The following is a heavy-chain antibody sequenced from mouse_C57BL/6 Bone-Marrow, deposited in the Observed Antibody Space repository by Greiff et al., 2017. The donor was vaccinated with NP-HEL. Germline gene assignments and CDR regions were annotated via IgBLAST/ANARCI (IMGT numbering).Heavy chain of an antibody. Sequence: EVQGVESGGGLVKPGGSLKLSCAASGFTFSSYAMSWVRQTPEKRLEWVATISDGGSYTYYPDNVKGRFTISRDNAKNNLYLQMSHLKSEDTAMYYCARAQLAHWYFDVWGTGTTVTVSS. CDR3: ARAQLAHWYFDV. D-gene: IGHD4-1*02. V-gene: IGHV5-4*01. CDR2: ISDGGSYT. CDR1: GFTFSSYA. J-gene: IGHJ1*03.